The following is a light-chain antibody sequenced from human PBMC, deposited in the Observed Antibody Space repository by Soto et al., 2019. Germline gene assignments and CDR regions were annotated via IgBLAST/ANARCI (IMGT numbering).Light chain of an antibody. Sequence: DIVMTQSPDSLAVSLGERAIINCKSSQSVLYSSNNMNYLAWYQQKPGQPPKLLIYWASTRESGVPDRFSGSGSGTDFTLTISSLQAEDVAVYYCQQYYSTLPITFGQGTRLEIK. CDR1: QSVLYSSNNMNY. J-gene: IGKJ5*01. V-gene: IGKV4-1*01. CDR2: WAS. CDR3: QQYYSTLPIT.